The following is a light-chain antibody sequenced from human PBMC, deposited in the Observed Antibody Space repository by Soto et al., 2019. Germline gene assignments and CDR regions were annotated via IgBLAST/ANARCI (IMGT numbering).Light chain of an antibody. V-gene: IGKV3-20*01. Sequence: EIVLPQPPGTLSLSPGEGATLPCRASQSINSFFARYQQRRGQAPRLLIHGASNRATGIPDRFSGSGSRTDFPFTSSGQEHEFFAVYYCQQYGGSPRTFGQRTKVEVK. CDR1: QSINSF. CDR2: GAS. CDR3: QQYGGSPRT. J-gene: IGKJ1*01.